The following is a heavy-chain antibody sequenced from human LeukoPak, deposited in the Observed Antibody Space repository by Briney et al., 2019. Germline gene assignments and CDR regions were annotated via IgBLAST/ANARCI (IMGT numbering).Heavy chain of an antibody. CDR1: RFTLSTYW. CDR3: ARGVPYDSWSGPHYSDY. CDR2: IKQDGSQE. J-gene: IGHJ4*02. Sequence: GRSLRLSCAASRFTLSTYWMSWVRQAPGKGLEWVAHIKQDGSQEYYVDSVKGRFTISRDSAKNSLYLQMNSLRAEDTAVYYCARGVPYDSWSGPHYSDYWGQGTLVTVSS. V-gene: IGHV3-7*01. D-gene: IGHD3-3*01.